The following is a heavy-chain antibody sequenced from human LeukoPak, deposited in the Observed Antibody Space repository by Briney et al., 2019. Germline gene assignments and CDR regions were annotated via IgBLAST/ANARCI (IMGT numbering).Heavy chain of an antibody. J-gene: IGHJ4*02. V-gene: IGHV1-69*13. CDR2: IIPIFGTA. CDR1: GGTFSSYA. CDR3: ARGAHYDYVWGSYRYGFDY. D-gene: IGHD3-16*02. Sequence: SVKVSFKASGGTFSSYAISWVRQAPGQGLEWMGGIIPIFGTANYAQKFQGRVTITADESTSTAYMELSSLRSEDTAVYYCARGAHYDYVWGSYRYGFDYWGQGTLVTVSS.